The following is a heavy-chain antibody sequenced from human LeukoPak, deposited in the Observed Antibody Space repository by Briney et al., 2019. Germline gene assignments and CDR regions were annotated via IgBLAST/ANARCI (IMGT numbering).Heavy chain of an antibody. V-gene: IGHV1-2*02. CDR2: INPNSGGT. Sequence: ASVKVSCKTSGYTFTGYYMHWVRQAPGQGLEWMGWINPNSGGTNYAQKFQGRVTMTRDTSISTAYMDLSRLRSDDTAVYYCARVWRGYSYGHYYYMDVWGKGTTVTVSS. D-gene: IGHD5-18*01. CDR3: ARVWRGYSYGHYYYMDV. CDR1: GYTFTGYY. J-gene: IGHJ6*03.